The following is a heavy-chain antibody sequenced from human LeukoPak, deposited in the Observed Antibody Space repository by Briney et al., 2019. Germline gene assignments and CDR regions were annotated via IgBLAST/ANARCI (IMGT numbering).Heavy chain of an antibody. D-gene: IGHD6-13*01. CDR1: GGTFSSYA. Sequence: SVKVSCKASGGTFSSYAISWVRQAPGQGLEWMGGIIPIFGTANYAQKFQGRVTITADESTSTAYMELSSLRSEDTAVYYCARTEIAAAGTFKYFDYWGQGTLVTVSS. J-gene: IGHJ4*02. V-gene: IGHV1-69*13. CDR2: IIPIFGTA. CDR3: ARTEIAAAGTFKYFDY.